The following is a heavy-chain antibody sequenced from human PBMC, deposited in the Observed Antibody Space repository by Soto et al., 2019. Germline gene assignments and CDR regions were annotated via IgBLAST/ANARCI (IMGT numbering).Heavy chain of an antibody. CDR1: GDVFSNYF. J-gene: IGHJ4*03. V-gene: IGHV1-2*02. CDR2: INPQSGGS. CDR3: ARDRVRKPQGVDSFHX. D-gene: IGHD3-10*01. Sequence: ASVKVSCKAAGDVFSNYFMHWVRQAPGQGLEWMGYINPQSGGSKYEDNFQDRVTMTRDTPKTTVYMELRGLTSDDTAVYYCARDRVRKPQGVDSFHXWGQGTLVTVSX.